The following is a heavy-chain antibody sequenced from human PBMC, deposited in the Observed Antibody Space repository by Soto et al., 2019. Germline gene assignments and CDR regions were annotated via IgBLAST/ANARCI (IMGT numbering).Heavy chain of an antibody. Sequence: GGSLRLSCAASGFTFGTYAMNWVRQAPGKGLEWISAISGSGGSTHYADSLKGRFTISRDNSKNTLYLQMNSLRAEGTAVYYCAKGEAYYYDTSAYFAYWGQGTLVTVSS. CDR1: GFTFGTYA. CDR2: ISGSGGST. D-gene: IGHD3-22*01. CDR3: AKGEAYYYDTSAYFAY. J-gene: IGHJ4*02. V-gene: IGHV3-23*01.